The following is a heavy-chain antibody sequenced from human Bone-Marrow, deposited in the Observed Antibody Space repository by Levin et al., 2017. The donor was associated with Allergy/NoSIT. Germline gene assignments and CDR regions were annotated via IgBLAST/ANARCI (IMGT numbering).Heavy chain of an antibody. Sequence: SVKVSCKASGGTFSSYAISWVRQAPGQGLEWMGRIIPILGIANYAQKFQGRVTITADKSTSTAYMELSSLRSEDTAVYYCARDSHTDYYDSSGYYDYWGQGTLVTVSS. CDR2: IIPILGIA. J-gene: IGHJ4*02. V-gene: IGHV1-69*04. CDR3: ARDSHTDYYDSSGYYDY. CDR1: GGTFSSYA. D-gene: IGHD3-22*01.